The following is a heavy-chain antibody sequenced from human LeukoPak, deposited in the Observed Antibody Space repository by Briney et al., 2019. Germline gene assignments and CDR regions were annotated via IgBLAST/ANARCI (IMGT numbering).Heavy chain of an antibody. Sequence: GGSLRLSCAASGFTFSDYYMSWTRQAPGKGLEWVSYISGSDSTIYYADSVKGRFTISRDNAKNSLYLQMNSLRAEDTAVYYCARSLRFGSIIDNWGQGTLVTVSS. CDR3: ARSLRFGSIIDN. J-gene: IGHJ4*02. V-gene: IGHV3-11*04. CDR2: ISGSDSTI. CDR1: GFTFSDYY. D-gene: IGHD3-10*01.